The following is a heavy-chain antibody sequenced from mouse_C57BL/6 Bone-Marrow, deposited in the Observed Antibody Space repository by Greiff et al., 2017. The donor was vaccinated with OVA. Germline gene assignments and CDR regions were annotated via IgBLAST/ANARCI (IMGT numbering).Heavy chain of an antibody. CDR1: GYTFTDYY. CDR2: INPYNGGT. Sequence: EVQLQQSGPVLVKPGASVKMSCKASGYTFTDYYMNWVKQSHGKSLEWIGVINPYNGGTSYNQKFKGKATLTVDKSSSTAYMELNSLTSEDSAVYYCARGYYKMDYWGQGTSVTVSS. D-gene: IGHD2-3*01. V-gene: IGHV1-19*01. J-gene: IGHJ4*01. CDR3: ARGYYKMDY.